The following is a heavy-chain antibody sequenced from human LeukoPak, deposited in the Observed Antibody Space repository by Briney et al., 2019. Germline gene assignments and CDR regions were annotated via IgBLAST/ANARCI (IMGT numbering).Heavy chain of an antibody. CDR1: GGSFSGYY. D-gene: IGHD6-13*01. V-gene: IGHV4-34*01. Sequence: PSETLSLTCAVYGGSFSGYYWSWIRQPPGKGLEWIGEINHSGSTNYNPSLKSRVTISVDTSKNQFSLKLSSVTAADTAVYYCARAQIAADGPAHFDYWGQGTLVTVSS. CDR3: ARAQIAADGPAHFDY. CDR2: INHSGST. J-gene: IGHJ4*02.